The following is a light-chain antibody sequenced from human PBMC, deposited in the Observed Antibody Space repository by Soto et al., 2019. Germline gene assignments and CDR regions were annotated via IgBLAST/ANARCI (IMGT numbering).Light chain of an antibody. J-gene: IGKJ1*01. V-gene: IGKV3-20*01. Sequence: EIVLTQSPGTLSFSPGERATLSCRASQSVSSNYLALCQQKPGPAPRLLISPASSRATGIPDMFSGSRSGTDFTLTISRLEPEDFAVYYCQQYGNSPWTLGQGTKVEI. CDR1: QSVSSNY. CDR3: QQYGNSPWT. CDR2: PAS.